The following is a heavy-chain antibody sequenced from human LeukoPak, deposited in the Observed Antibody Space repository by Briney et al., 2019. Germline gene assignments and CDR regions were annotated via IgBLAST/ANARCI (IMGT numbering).Heavy chain of an antibody. Sequence: GGSLRLSCAASGFTFSNAWMTWVRQAPGKGLEWVGRIKSRTDGGTTDYAAPVKGRFTISRDDSKNTLNLQMNSLRTEDTAVYYCARDQGSFDYWGQGTLVTVSS. V-gene: IGHV3-15*01. CDR2: IKSRTDGGTT. CDR1: GFTFSNAW. CDR3: ARDQGSFDY. J-gene: IGHJ4*02.